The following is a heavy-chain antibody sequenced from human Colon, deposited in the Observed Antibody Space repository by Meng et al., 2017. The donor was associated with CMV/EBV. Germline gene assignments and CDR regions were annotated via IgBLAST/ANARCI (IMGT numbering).Heavy chain of an antibody. D-gene: IGHD3-3*01. CDR1: GGSVNSGSYY. CDR3: VREGGSGFMEWLSTFDS. V-gene: IGHV4-61*01. Sequence: SETLSLTCNVSGGSVNSGSYYWTWIRQPPGKGLEWIGYISYSGNTNYNPSLKSRLTIEVDTSRNQFSLKLTSVTAADTAVYYCVREGGSGFMEWLSTFDSWGQGTLVTVSS. J-gene: IGHJ5*01. CDR2: ISYSGNT.